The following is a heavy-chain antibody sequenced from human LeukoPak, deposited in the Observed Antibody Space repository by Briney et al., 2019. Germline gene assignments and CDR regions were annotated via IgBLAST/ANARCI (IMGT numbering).Heavy chain of an antibody. CDR1: GFTFDDYA. D-gene: IGHD3-22*01. CDR2: ISWNSGSI. CDR3: AKEGPYYDSSGYYLDY. Sequence: PGRSLRLSCAASGFTFDDYAMHWVRQAPGKGLERVSGISWNSGSIGYADSVKGRFTISRDNAKNSLYLQMNSLRAEDTALYYCAKEGPYYDSSGYYLDYWGPGTLVTVSS. V-gene: IGHV3-9*01. J-gene: IGHJ4*02.